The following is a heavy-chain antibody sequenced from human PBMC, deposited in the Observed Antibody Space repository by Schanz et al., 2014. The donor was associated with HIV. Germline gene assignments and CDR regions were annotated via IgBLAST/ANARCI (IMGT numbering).Heavy chain of an antibody. CDR3: ARDKGDNWAGYYYYYGMDV. CDR2: INSNGYTT. CDR1: GFTFSDYY. V-gene: IGHV3-11*04. Sequence: QVQLVESGGGLVKPGGSLRLSCAVSGFTFSDYYMGWIRQAPGKGLEWISYINSNGYTTYYADSVKGRFTISRDNAKNSLYLQMNSLRAEDTAVYYCARDKGDNWAGYYYYYGMDVWGQGTTVTVSS. D-gene: IGHD1-20*01. J-gene: IGHJ6*02.